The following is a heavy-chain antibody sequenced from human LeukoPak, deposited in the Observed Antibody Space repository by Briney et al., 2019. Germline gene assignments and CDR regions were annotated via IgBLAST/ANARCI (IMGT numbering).Heavy chain of an antibody. J-gene: IGHJ5*02. D-gene: IGHD3-22*01. Sequence: SETLSLTCTVSGGSISSSSYYWGWIRQPPGKGLEWIGSIYYSGSTYYNPSLKSRVTISVDASKNQFSLRLSSVTAADTAVYYCARGFFGDSSGYYSISNWFDPWGQGTLVTASS. V-gene: IGHV4-39*07. CDR2: IYYSGST. CDR1: GGSISSSSYY. CDR3: ARGFFGDSSGYYSISNWFDP.